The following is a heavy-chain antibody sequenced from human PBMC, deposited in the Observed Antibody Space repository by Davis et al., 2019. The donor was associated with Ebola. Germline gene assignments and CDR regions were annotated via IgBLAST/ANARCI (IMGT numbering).Heavy chain of an antibody. V-gene: IGHV4-59*01. CDR2: IYYSGST. CDR1: GGSISSYY. CDR3: ARYGSRPYYYYGMDV. Sequence: PSETLSLTCTVSGGSISSYYWSWIRQPPGKGLEWIGYIYYSGSTNYNPSLKSRVTISVETDKNQFSLKLSSVTAADTAVYYCARYGSRPYYYYGMDVWGKGTTVTVSS. D-gene: IGHD4-17*01. J-gene: IGHJ6*04.